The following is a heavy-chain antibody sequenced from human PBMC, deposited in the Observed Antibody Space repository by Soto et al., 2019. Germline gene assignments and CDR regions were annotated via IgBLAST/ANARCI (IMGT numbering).Heavy chain of an antibody. D-gene: IGHD3-10*01. CDR1: GGSISSGGYY. CDR3: AGSGITMVRGVTMAPYYYYGMDV. V-gene: IGHV4-31*03. J-gene: IGHJ6*02. Sequence: PSETLSLTCTVSGGSISSGGYYWSWIRQHPGKGLEWIGYIYYSGSTYYNPSLKSRVTISVDTSKSQFSLKLSSVTAADTAVYYCAGSGITMVRGVTMAPYYYYGMDVWGQGTTVTVS. CDR2: IYYSGST.